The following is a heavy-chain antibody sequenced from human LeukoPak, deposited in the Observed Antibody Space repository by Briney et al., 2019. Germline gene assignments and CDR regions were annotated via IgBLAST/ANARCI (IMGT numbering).Heavy chain of an antibody. CDR3: ARAHYYGSGSCDY. V-gene: IGHV3-20*04. J-gene: IGHJ4*02. Sequence: VGSLRLSCAASGFTFDDYGMTWVRQAPGKGLEWVSGINWNGGTTGYADSVRGRFTMSRDNAKNSLFLQMNSLRAEDTALYYCARAHYYGSGSCDYWGQGTLVTVSS. CDR2: INWNGGTT. CDR1: GFTFDDYG. D-gene: IGHD3-10*01.